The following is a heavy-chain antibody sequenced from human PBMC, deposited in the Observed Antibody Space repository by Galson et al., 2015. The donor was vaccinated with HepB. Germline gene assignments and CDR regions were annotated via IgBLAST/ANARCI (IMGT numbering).Heavy chain of an antibody. V-gene: IGHV1-2*02. CDR3: AREPIDFNWGAFDI. D-gene: IGHD7-27*01. J-gene: IGHJ3*02. CDR1: GYTFTGYY. CDR2: INPNSGGT. Sequence: SVKVSCKASGYTFTGYYMHWVRQAPGQGLEWMGWINPNSGGTNYAQKFQGRVTMTRDTSISTAYMELSRLRSDDTAVYYCAREPIDFNWGAFDIWGQGTMVTVSS.